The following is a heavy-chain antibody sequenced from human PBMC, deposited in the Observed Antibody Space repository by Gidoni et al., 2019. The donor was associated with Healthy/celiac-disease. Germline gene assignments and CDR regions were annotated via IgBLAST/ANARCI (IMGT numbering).Heavy chain of an antibody. V-gene: IGHV3-72*01. D-gene: IGHD6-19*01. CDR2: TRNKANSYTT. J-gene: IGHJ4*02. CDR3: ARVKVGIAVH. Sequence: EVQLVESGGGLVQRGWSLRLSCAPSGFTFSDHYMDWVRQAPGKGLEWVGRTRNKANSYTTEDAASVKGRFTISRDDSKNSLYLQMNSLKTEDTAVYYCARVKVGIAVHWGQGTLVTVSS. CDR1: GFTFSDHY.